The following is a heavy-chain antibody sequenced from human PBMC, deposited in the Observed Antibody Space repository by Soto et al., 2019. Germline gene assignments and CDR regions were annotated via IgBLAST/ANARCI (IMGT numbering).Heavy chain of an antibody. CDR2: LSGSGGTT. D-gene: IGHD3-10*01. J-gene: IGHJ4*02. Sequence: EVQLLESGGGLVQPGGSLRLSCSTSGFTFRTYAMHWVRQAPGKGLQWAPALSGSGGTTYYADSVRARFTLTRDNSKNTRFLQMNSLRAADTALYYCAKHRAGYGSGSDTYYIDFGGQGTPVTVSS. V-gene: IGHV3-23*01. CDR3: AKHRAGYGSGSDTYYIDF. CDR1: GFTFRTYA.